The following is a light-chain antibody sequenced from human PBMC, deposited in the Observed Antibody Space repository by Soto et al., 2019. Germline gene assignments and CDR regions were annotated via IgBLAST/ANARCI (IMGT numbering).Light chain of an antibody. J-gene: IGLJ3*02. CDR2: EVS. CDR1: SSDVGGYNF. Sequence: QSVLTQPASVSGSLGQSITISCTGTSSDVGGYNFVSWYQQHPGKAPKLMIYEVSSRPSGVSNRFSGSKSGKTASLTISGLQAEDEADYYCGSYTSSSTRVFGGGTKLTVL. V-gene: IGLV2-14*01. CDR3: GSYTSSSTRV.